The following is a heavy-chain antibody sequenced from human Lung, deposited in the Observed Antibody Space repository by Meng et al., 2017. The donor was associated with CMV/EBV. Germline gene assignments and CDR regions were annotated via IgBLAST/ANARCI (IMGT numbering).Heavy chain of an antibody. V-gene: IGHV3-9*01. CDR1: GFTFDDFA. J-gene: IGHJ6*02. CDR3: TKGGGERVTFDAMDV. CDR2: ISGNTRFI. Sequence: GGSLRLSCTASGFTFDDFAMHWVRQSPGEGLEWVSGISGNTRFIGYADSVKGRFTISRDNAKKTLAQQINTRRAEDTALYYCTKGGGERVTFDAMDVWGQGTTVTVSS. D-gene: IGHD2-21*02.